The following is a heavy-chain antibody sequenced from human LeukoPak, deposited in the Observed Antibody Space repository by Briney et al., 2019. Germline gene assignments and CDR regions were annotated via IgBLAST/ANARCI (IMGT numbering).Heavy chain of an antibody. J-gene: IGHJ4*02. D-gene: IGHD2-2*01. V-gene: IGHV3-7*03. CDR2: IKQDGSEK. CDR3: ARPPGGDIVVVPAGD. CDR1: GFTFSSYW. Sequence: GGSLRLSCAASGFTFSSYWMSWVRQAPGKGLEWVANIKQDGSEKYYVDSVKGRFTISRDNAKSSLYLQMNSLRAEDTAVYYCARPPGGDIVVVPAGDWGQGTLVTVSS.